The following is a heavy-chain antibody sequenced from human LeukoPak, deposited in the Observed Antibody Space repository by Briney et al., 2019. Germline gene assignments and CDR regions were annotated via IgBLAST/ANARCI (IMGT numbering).Heavy chain of an antibody. J-gene: IGHJ4*02. V-gene: IGHV4-34*01. D-gene: IGHD2-2*01. Sequence: SETLSLTCAVYGGSFSGYYWSWIRQPPGKGLEWIGEINHSGSTNYNPPLKSRVTISVDTSKNQFSLKLSSVTAADTAVYYCARGGRNIVVVPAANRDADFDYWGQGTLVTVSS. CDR3: ARGGRNIVVVPAANRDADFDY. CDR1: GGSFSGYY. CDR2: INHSGST.